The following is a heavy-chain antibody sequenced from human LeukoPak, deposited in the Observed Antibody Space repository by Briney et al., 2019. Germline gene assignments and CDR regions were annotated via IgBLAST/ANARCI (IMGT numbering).Heavy chain of an antibody. CDR3: ARVRFDSYGSGSPYYFDY. CDR1: EFSVGSNY. V-gene: IGHV3-66*01. CDR2: IYSGGST. D-gene: IGHD5-18*01. Sequence: GGSLRLSCAASEFSVGSNYMTWVRQAPGKGLEWVSLIYSGGSTYYADSVKGRFTISRDNAKNSLYLQMNSLRAEDTAVYYCARVRFDSYGSGSPYYFDYWGQGTLVTVSS. J-gene: IGHJ4*02.